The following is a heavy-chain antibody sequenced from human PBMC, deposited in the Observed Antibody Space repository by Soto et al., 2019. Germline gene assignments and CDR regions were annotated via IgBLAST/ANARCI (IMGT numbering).Heavy chain of an antibody. CDR1: GFTFSSYG. V-gene: IGHV3-33*01. D-gene: IGHD3-22*01. CDR3: ARVGLLPPPYYYDSSGYFDY. CDR2: IWYDGSNK. Sequence: GGSLRLSCAASGFTFSSYGMHWVRQAPGKGLEWVAVIWYDGSNKYYADSVKGRFTISRDNSKNTLYLQMNSLRAEDTAVYYCARVGLLPPPYYYDSSGYFDYWGQGTLVTAPQ. J-gene: IGHJ4*02.